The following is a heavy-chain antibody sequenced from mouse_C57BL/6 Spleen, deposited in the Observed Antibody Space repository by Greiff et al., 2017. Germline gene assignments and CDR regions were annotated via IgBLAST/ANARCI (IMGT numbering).Heavy chain of an antibody. D-gene: IGHD4-1*02. V-gene: IGHV1-69*01. Sequence: QVQLQQPGAELVMPGASVKLSCKASGYTFTSYWMHWVKQRPGQGLEWIGEIDPSDSYTNYNQKFKGKSTLTVDKSSSTAYMQLSSLTSEDSAVYYCAQLGRTFDYWGQGTTLTVSS. CDR2: IDPSDSYT. CDR3: AQLGRTFDY. CDR1: GYTFTSYW. J-gene: IGHJ2*01.